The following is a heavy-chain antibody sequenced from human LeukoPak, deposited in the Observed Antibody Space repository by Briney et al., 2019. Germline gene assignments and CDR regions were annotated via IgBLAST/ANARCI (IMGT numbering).Heavy chain of an antibody. CDR3: TRRYYYGSGSLNYYYYYMDV. CDR2: IRSKANSYAT. J-gene: IGHJ6*03. Sequence: GGSLRLSCAASGFTFSGSAMHWVRQASGKGLEWVGRIRSKANSYATAYAASVKGRFTISRDDSKNTAYLQMNSLKTEDTAVYYCTRRYYYGSGSLNYYYYYMDVWGKGTTVTVYS. V-gene: IGHV3-73*01. CDR1: GFTFSGSA. D-gene: IGHD3-10*01.